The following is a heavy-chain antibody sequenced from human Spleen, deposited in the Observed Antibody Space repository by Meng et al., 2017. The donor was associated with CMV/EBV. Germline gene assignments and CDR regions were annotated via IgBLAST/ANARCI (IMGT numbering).Heavy chain of an antibody. Sequence: ASVKVSCKASGYTFTSYDINWVRQATGRGLEWMGWMNPNSGNTGYAQKFQGRVTITRNTSISTAYMELSSLRSEDTAVYYCARANYDFWSGWNWFDPWGQGTLVTVSS. D-gene: IGHD3-3*01. CDR1: GYTFTSYD. J-gene: IGHJ5*02. CDR3: ARANYDFWSGWNWFDP. V-gene: IGHV1-8*03. CDR2: MNPNSGNT.